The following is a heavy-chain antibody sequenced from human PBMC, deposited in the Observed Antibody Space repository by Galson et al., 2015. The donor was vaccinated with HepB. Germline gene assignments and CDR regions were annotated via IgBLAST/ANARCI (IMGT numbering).Heavy chain of an antibody. CDR1: DYTFSSYG. V-gene: IGHV1-18*01. CDR2: ISAYNGNT. CDR3: ARDRLAATGIIPNYYFDL. D-gene: IGHD6-13*01. J-gene: IGHJ2*01. Sequence: SVKVSCKASDYTFSSYGINWVRQAPGQGLEWMGWISAYNGNTNHPQKLQGRVTMTTDTSTSTAYMELRSLRSDDTAVYYCARDRLAATGIIPNYYFDLWGRGTLVTVSS.